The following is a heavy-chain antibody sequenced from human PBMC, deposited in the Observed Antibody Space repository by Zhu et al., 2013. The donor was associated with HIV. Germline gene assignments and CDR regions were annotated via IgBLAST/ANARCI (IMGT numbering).Heavy chain of an antibody. CDR2: IIPIFGAA. J-gene: IGHJ4*02. V-gene: IGHV1-69*06. D-gene: IGHD3-3*01. CDR3: ARGSPNYDFWSGYYSPHFDY. CDR1: GGTFSSYA. Sequence: QVQLVQSGAEVKKPGSSVKVSCKASGGTFSSYAISWVRQAPGQGLEWMGGIIPIFGAANYAQKFQGRVTITADKSTSTAYMELSSLRSEDTAVYYCARGSPNYDFWSGYYSPHFDYWGQGTLVTVSS.